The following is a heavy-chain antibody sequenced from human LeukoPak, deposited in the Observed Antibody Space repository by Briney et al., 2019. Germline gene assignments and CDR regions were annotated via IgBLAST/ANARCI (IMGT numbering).Heavy chain of an antibody. CDR2: IHWDADKI. V-gene: IGHV3-9*01. J-gene: IGHJ4*02. Sequence: GGSLRLSWAASGITVANCAMHWVRQAPGKGLEWVSGIHWDADKIAYADSVKGRFAISIDNAKNTLYLQMTNLRPEDTASYYCAAHYYGTGTSQSDFWGQGTLVAVS. CDR3: AAHYYGTGTSQSDF. D-gene: IGHD3-10*01. CDR1: GITVANCA.